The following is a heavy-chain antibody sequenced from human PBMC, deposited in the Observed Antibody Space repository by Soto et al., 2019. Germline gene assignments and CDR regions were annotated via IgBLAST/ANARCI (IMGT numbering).Heavy chain of an antibody. Sequence: GGSLRLSCVASGFTFSSFWMSWARQAPGKGLEWVANIKQDGSHKYYVPSVKGRFTISRDNAKNSLYLQMNSLRAEDAAVYYCATSAGAPGNYWGQGTLVTVSS. CDR3: ATSAGAPGNY. D-gene: IGHD1-26*01. V-gene: IGHV3-7*01. CDR1: GFTFSSFW. CDR2: IKQDGSHK. J-gene: IGHJ4*02.